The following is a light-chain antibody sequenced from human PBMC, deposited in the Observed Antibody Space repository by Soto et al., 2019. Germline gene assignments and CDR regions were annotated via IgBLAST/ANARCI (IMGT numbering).Light chain of an antibody. CDR1: SSDVGGYKY. Sequence: QSALTQPASVSGSPGQSITIPCTGTSSDVGGYKYVSWYQQHPGKAPKLMIYEVSNRPSGVSNRFSGSKSGNTASLTISGLQAEDEADYYCLSYTSSSTLVFGTGTQLTVL. V-gene: IGLV2-14*01. CDR2: EVS. CDR3: LSYTSSSTLV. J-gene: IGLJ1*01.